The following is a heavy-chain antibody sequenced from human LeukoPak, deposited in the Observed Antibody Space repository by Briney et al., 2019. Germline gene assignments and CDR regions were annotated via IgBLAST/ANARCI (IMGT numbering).Heavy chain of an antibody. CDR2: ISYDGSNK. CDR3: ARVGSSGSYNEDY. CDR1: GFTFSSYA. D-gene: IGHD1-26*01. J-gene: IGHJ4*02. Sequence: SGGSLRLSCAASGFTFSSYAMHWVRQAPGKGLEWVAVISYDGSNKYYADSVKGRFTISRDNSKNTLYLQMNSLRAEDTAVYYCARVGSSGSYNEDYWGQGTLVTVSS. V-gene: IGHV3-30-3*01.